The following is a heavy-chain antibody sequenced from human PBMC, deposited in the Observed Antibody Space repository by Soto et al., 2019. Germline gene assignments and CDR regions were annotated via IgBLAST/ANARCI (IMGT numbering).Heavy chain of an antibody. J-gene: IGHJ4*02. CDR2: IIPIFGTA. CDR1: GGTFSSYA. CDR3: ASNRRYGSGSYFHCDY. V-gene: IGHV1-69*01. Sequence: QVQLVQSGAEVKKPRSSVKVSCKASGGTFSSYAISWVRQAPGQGLEWMGGIIPIFGTANYAQKFQGRVTITADESTSTAYMELSSLRSEDTAVYYCASNRRYGSGSYFHCDYWGQGTLVTVSS. D-gene: IGHD3-10*01.